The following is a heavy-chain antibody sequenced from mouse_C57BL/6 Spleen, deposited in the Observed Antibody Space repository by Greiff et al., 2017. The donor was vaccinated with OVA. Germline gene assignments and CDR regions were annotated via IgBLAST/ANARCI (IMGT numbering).Heavy chain of an antibody. V-gene: IGHV1-82*01. CDR1: GYAFSSSW. CDR2: IYPGDGDT. J-gene: IGHJ4*01. D-gene: IGHD1-1*01. CDR3: ARNYGSRDYYAMDY. Sequence: QVQLQQSGPELVKPGASVKISCKASGYAFSSSWMSWVKQRPGKGLEWIGRIYPGDGDTNYNGKFKGKATLTADKSSSTAYMQLSSLTSEDSAVYFCARNYGSRDYYAMDYWGQGTSVTVSS.